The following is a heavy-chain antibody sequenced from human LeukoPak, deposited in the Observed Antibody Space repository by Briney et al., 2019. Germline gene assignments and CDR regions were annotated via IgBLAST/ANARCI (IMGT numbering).Heavy chain of an antibody. J-gene: IGHJ4*02. V-gene: IGHV6-1*01. Sequence: SQTLSLTCAISGDSVSSNSAAWPWIRQSPSRGLEWLGRTYYRSKWYNDYAVSVKSRITVNPDTSKNQFSLQLDSVTPEDTAVYFWARQVGTTRYYFDSWGQGTLVTVSS. CDR3: ARQVGTTRYYFDS. D-gene: IGHD1-26*01. CDR2: TYYRSKWYN. CDR1: GDSVSSNSAA.